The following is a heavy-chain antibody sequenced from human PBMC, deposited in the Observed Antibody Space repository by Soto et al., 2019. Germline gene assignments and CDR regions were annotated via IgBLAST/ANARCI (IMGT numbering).Heavy chain of an antibody. CDR1: GGSISSSSYY. CDR2: IYYSGST. J-gene: IGHJ4*02. V-gene: IGHV4-39*01. Sequence: PSETLSLTCTVSGGSISSSSYYWRWIRQPQGKGLEWIRSIYYSGSTYYNPSLKSRVTISVDTSKNQFSLKLSSVTAADTAVYYCARVCVRFEYLVPSIYYFDYWGQGTLVTVSS. D-gene: IGHD2-8*01. CDR3: ARVCVRFEYLVPSIYYFDY.